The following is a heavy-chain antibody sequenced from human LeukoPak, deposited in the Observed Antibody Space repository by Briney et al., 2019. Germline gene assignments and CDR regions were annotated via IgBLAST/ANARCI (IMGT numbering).Heavy chain of an antibody. J-gene: IGHJ4*02. CDR1: GFTFSSYA. CDR3: ARSKSSSRLGSYFDY. Sequence: GGPLRLSCAASGFTFSSYAMSWVRQAPGKGLEWVSYISSSSSTIYYADSVKGRFTISRDNAKNSLYLQMNSLRAEDTAVYYCARSKSSSRLGSYFDYWGQGTLVTVSS. CDR2: ISSSSSTI. V-gene: IGHV3-48*04. D-gene: IGHD6-13*01.